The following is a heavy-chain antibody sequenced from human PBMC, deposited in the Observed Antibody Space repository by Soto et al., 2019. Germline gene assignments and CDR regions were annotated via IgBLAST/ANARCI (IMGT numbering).Heavy chain of an antibody. Sequence: QVQLVQSGAEVKKPGASVKVSCKASGYTFTSYDINWVRQATGQGLEWMGWMNPNSGNIGYAQKFQGRVTMTSNTFLSTDYIQPSTLRSEDTVVYYCAIARSSGWYVDYWGQGTLVTVSS. CDR2: MNPNSGNI. J-gene: IGHJ4*02. CDR3: AIARSSGWYVDY. D-gene: IGHD6-19*01. CDR1: GYTFTSYD. V-gene: IGHV1-8*01.